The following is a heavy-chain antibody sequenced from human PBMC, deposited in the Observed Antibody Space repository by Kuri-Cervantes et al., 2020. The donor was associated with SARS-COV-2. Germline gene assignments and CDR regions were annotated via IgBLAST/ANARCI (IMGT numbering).Heavy chain of an antibody. Sequence: ESLKISCAASGFTFSSYAMSWVRQAPGKGLEWVSAISGSGGSTYYADSVKGRFTISRDNSKNTLYLQMSSLRAEDTAVYYCVKDGAAMATGPVGYYGMDVWGQGTTVTVSS. J-gene: IGHJ6*02. D-gene: IGHD5-18*01. CDR3: VKDGAAMATGPVGYYGMDV. V-gene: IGHV3-23*01. CDR1: GFTFSSYA. CDR2: ISGSGGST.